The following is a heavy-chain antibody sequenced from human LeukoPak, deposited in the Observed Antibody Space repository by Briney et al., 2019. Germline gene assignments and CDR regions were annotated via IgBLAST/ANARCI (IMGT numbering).Heavy chain of an antibody. CDR3: GKDYLGAYSCLES. D-gene: IGHD4-17*01. J-gene: IGHJ4*02. CDR1: GFIFNYYA. Sequence: GGSLRLSCSASGFIFNYYALHWVRQAPGKGLEYVSVIGTSGDTFYTDSVKGRFVISRDNSKNMVYLQMSSLRPEDTGVYYCGKDYLGAYSCLESWGQGTLAVVSS. V-gene: IGHV3-64D*06. CDR2: IGTSGDT.